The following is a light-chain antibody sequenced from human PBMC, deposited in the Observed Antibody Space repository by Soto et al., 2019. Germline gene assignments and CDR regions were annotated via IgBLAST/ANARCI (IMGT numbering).Light chain of an antibody. Sequence: QSALTQPASVSGSPGQSITIYCTGTSSDVGGYNYVSWYQQHPGKAPKLMIYAVSNRPSGVSNLFSGSKSGNTASLTISGLQAEDEADYYCSSYTSSSTLGVFGGGTKVTVL. V-gene: IGLV2-14*01. CDR3: SSYTSSSTLGV. J-gene: IGLJ2*01. CDR1: SSDVGGYNY. CDR2: AVS.